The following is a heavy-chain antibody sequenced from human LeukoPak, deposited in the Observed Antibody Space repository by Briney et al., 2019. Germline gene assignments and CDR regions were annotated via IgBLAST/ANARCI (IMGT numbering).Heavy chain of an antibody. D-gene: IGHD3-10*01. Sequence: GGSLRLSCAASGFTFSSYGMHWVRQAPGKGLEWVSAISGSGGSTYYADSVKGRFTISRDNSKNTLYLQMNSLRAEDTAVYYCAKEDYYGSGSPIGIFDYWGQGTLVTVSS. CDR1: GFTFSSYG. CDR2: ISGSGGST. J-gene: IGHJ4*02. V-gene: IGHV3-23*01. CDR3: AKEDYYGSGSPIGIFDY.